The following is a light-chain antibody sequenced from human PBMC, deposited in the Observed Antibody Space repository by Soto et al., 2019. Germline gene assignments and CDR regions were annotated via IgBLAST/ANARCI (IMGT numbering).Light chain of an antibody. V-gene: IGKV3-11*01. J-gene: IGKJ4*01. CDR3: QQRSAWPFT. CDR2: DAS. Sequence: IVLTQSPATLSLSPGERDSLSCRASQTVGNDLAWYQVSPGQAPRLLIFDASTRATGVPPRFSGSRSGSDFTLTISSLDPEDFALYYCQQRSAWPFTFGGGTSVLIK. CDR1: QTVGND.